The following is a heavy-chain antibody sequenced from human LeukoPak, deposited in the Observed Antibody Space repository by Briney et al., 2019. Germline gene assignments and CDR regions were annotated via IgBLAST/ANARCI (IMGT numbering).Heavy chain of an antibody. CDR1: GGTFSSYA. V-gene: IGHV1-69*01. Sequence: GASVKVSCKASGGTFSSYAISWVRQAPGQGLEWMGGIIPIFGTANYAQKFQGRVTITADESTSTAYMELSSLRSEDTAVYYCARGPNWNDWGDGYFDYWGQGTLVTVSS. J-gene: IGHJ4*02. CDR3: ARGPNWNDWGDGYFDY. D-gene: IGHD1-1*01. CDR2: IIPIFGTA.